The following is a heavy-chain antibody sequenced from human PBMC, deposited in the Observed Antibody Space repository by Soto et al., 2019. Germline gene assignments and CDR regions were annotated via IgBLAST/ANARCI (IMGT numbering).Heavy chain of an antibody. CDR1: GFIFTKNA. J-gene: IGHJ3*02. CDR3: AGRTVTSSWTLDI. Sequence: PGGSLRLSCGASGFIFTKNAMSWVRQAPGKGLEWLSGISGTAGRTYYAESVKGRFTSSRDTSKNTVYLQMNGLRAEDTAIYYCAGRTVTSSWTLDIWGQGTRVTV. CDR2: ISGTAGRT. V-gene: IGHV3-23*01. D-gene: IGHD4-4*01.